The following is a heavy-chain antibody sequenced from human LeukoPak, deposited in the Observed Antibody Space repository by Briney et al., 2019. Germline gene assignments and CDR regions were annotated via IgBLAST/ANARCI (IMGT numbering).Heavy chain of an antibody. CDR2: INHSGST. J-gene: IGHJ5*02. V-gene: IGHV4-34*01. Sequence: KASETLSLTCAVYGGSFSGYYWSWIRQPPGKGLEWIGEINHSGSTNYNPSLKSRVTISVDTSKNQFSLKLSSVTAADTAVYYCARASVGATELWFDPWGQGTLVTVSS. D-gene: IGHD1-26*01. CDR3: ARASVGATELWFDP. CDR1: GGSFSGYY.